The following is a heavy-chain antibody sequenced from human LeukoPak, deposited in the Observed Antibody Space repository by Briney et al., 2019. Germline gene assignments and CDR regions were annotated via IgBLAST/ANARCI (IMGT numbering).Heavy chain of an antibody. J-gene: IGHJ4*02. CDR1: GLNFGVSA. CDR3: AKESGKFDY. Sequence: SGGSLRLSCVASGLNFGVSAMHWVRQAPGKGLEWVSLISADGGSAFSADSVKGRFSISRDNSKNSLYLQMDSLRSEDTAMYYCAKESGKFDYWGQGTLVVVSS. CDR2: ISADGGSA. V-gene: IGHV3-43*02.